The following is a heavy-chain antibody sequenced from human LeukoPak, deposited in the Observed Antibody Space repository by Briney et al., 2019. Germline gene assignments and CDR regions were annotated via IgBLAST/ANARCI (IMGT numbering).Heavy chain of an antibody. CDR1: GGSFSGYY. J-gene: IGHJ4*02. V-gene: IGHV4-34*01. CDR2: INHSGST. Sequence: SETLSLTCAVYGGSFSGYYWSWIRQPPGKGLEWIGEINHSGSTNYNPSLKSRVTISVDTSKNQFSLKLSSVTAADTAVYYCARATPIAAAGPHYFDYWGQGTLVTVSS. CDR3: ARATPIAAAGPHYFDY. D-gene: IGHD6-13*01.